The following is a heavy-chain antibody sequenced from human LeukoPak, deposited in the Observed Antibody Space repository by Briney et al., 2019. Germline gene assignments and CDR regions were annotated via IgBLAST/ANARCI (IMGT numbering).Heavy chain of an antibody. CDR2: IYHSGST. CDR3: ARAITMVRGVNLYYYYMDV. CDR1: GYSISSGFY. V-gene: IGHV4-38-2*02. Sequence: PSETLSLTCTVSGYSISSGFYWGWIRQPPGKGLEWIGIIYHSGSTYYNPSLKSRVTISIDTSKNQFSLKLTSVTAADTAVYYCARAITMVRGVNLYYYYMDVWGKGTTVTISS. D-gene: IGHD3-10*01. J-gene: IGHJ6*03.